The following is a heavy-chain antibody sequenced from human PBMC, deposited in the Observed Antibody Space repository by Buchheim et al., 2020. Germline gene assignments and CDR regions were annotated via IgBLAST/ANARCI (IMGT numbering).Heavy chain of an antibody. Sequence: QVQLVQSGAEEKKPGASVTVSCKASGYIFSSYYMHWVRQAPGQGLEWMGFINPSSGSTSYARRFQGRVTMTRDTSTSTVYMELSSLRSEDTAVYYCASADGGRGAFDIWGQGT. D-gene: IGHD3-10*01. J-gene: IGHJ3*02. CDR1: GYIFSSYY. CDR2: INPSSGST. V-gene: IGHV1-46*01. CDR3: ASADGGRGAFDI.